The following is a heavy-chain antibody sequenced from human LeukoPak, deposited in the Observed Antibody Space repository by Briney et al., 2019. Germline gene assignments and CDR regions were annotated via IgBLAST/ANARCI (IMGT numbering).Heavy chain of an antibody. CDR3: ARDYDILTGSPYNWFDP. Sequence: SETLSLTCTVSGYSISSGYYWSWIRQPPGKGLEWIGEINHSGSTNYSPSLKSRVTISVDTSKNQFSLKLSSVTAADTAVYYCARDYDILTGSPYNWFDPWGQGTLVTVSS. CDR2: INHSGST. V-gene: IGHV4-38-2*02. D-gene: IGHD3-9*01. J-gene: IGHJ5*02. CDR1: GYSISSGYY.